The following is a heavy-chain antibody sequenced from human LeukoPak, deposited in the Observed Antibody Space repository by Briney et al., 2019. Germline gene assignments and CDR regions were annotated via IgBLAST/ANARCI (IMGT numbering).Heavy chain of an antibody. Sequence: PSETLSLTCTVSGGSISSGSYYWNWIRQPAGKGLEWIGLIFISGSTNYNPSLKSRVTISVDRTKNQFSLKLSSVNAADTAVYYCARVEEGYGSGRRENYYYYYMDVWGKGTTVTISS. CDR1: GGSISSGSYY. CDR2: IFISGST. J-gene: IGHJ6*03. V-gene: IGHV4-61*10. CDR3: ARVEEGYGSGRRENYYYYYMDV. D-gene: IGHD3-10*01.